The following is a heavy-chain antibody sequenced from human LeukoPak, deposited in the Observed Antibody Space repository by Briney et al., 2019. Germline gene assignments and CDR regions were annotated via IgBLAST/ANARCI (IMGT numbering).Heavy chain of an antibody. CDR2: IYHSGST. CDR3: ARGHVLLWFGELLNVVNWFDP. Sequence: PSGTLSLTCAVSGGSISSSNWWSWVRQPPGKGLEWIGEIYHSGSTNYNPSLKSRVTISVDKSKNQFSLKLSSVTAADTAVYYCARGHVLLWFGELLNVVNWFDPWGQGTLVTVSS. D-gene: IGHD3-10*01. V-gene: IGHV4-4*02. CDR1: GGSISSSNW. J-gene: IGHJ5*02.